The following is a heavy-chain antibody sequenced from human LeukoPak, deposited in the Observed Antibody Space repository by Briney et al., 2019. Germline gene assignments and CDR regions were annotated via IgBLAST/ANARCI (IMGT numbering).Heavy chain of an antibody. CDR1: GGSISSYY. D-gene: IGHD2-2*01. CDR2: IYYSGST. Sequence: SETLSLTCTVSGGSISSYYWSWIRQPPGKGLEWIVCIYYSGSTNYNPSLKSRVTISVDTSKNQFSLKLSSVTAADTAVYYCASPQGYCSSTSCYHWFDPWGQGTLVTVSS. J-gene: IGHJ5*02. V-gene: IGHV4-59*08. CDR3: ASPQGYCSSTSCYHWFDP.